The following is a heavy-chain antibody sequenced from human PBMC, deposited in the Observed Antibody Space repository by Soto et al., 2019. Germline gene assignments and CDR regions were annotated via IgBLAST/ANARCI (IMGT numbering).Heavy chain of an antibody. CDR2: INPSGGST. V-gene: IGHV1-46*01. D-gene: IGHD3-22*01. J-gene: IGHJ4*02. CDR3: ARSLGGYDSSGCEDYFAY. CDR1: GYTFTSYY. Sequence: GASVKVSCKASGYTFTSYYMHWVRQAPGQGLEWMGIINPSGGSTSYAQKFQGRVTMTRDTSTSTVYMELSSLRSEDTAVYYCARSLGGYDSSGCEDYFAYWAQRTLVTVSS.